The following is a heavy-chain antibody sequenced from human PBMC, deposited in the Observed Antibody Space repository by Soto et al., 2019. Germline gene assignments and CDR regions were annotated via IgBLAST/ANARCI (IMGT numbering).Heavy chain of an antibody. CDR3: AKAGGYSGYVFFDY. V-gene: IGHV3-9*01. Sequence: EVQLVESGGGLVQPGRSLRLSCAASGFTFDDYAMHWVRQAPGKGLEWVSGINWNSGSIHYADSVKGRFTISRDNAKNSLYLQMNSLRAEDTALYYCAKAGGYSGYVFFDYRGQGTLVTVSS. J-gene: IGHJ4*02. CDR1: GFTFDDYA. CDR2: INWNSGSI. D-gene: IGHD5-12*01.